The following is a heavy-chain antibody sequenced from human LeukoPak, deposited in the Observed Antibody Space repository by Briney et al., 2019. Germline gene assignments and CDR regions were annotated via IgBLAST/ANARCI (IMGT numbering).Heavy chain of an antibody. Sequence: PGGSLRLSCAASGFTVSSNYMSWVRQAPGKWLEWVSVIYSGGSTYYADSVKGRFTISRDNSKNTLYLQMNSLRAEDTAVYYCAREDISGNLWPNDAFDIWGQGTMVIVSS. J-gene: IGHJ3*02. CDR1: GFTVSSNY. CDR3: AREDISGNLWPNDAFDI. CDR2: IYSGGST. V-gene: IGHV3-66*02. D-gene: IGHD3-22*01.